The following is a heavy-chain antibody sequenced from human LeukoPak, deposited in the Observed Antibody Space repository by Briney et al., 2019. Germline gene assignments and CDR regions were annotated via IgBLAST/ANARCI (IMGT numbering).Heavy chain of an antibody. CDR1: GFTFSSFT. CDR3: ARASDIYAMDV. J-gene: IGHJ6*02. D-gene: IGHD3-9*01. V-gene: IGHV3-21*01. Sequence: GGSLRLSCAASGFTFSSFTMNWVCQAPGKGLEWVSSISSGTTYIYYADSLKGRFTISRDNAKNSLYLQMNSLRAEDTAVYYCARASDIYAMDVWGQGTTVTVSS. CDR2: ISSGTTYI.